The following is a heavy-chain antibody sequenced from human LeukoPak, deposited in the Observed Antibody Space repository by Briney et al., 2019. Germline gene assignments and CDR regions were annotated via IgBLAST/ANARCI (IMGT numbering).Heavy chain of an antibody. J-gene: IGHJ3*02. CDR3: ARAGYSGSYLDAFDI. CDR1: GGTFSSYA. D-gene: IGHD1-26*01. V-gene: IGHV1-69*13. CDR2: IIPIFGTA. Sequence: SVKVSCKASGGTFSSYAISWVRQAPGQGLEWMGGIIPIFGTANYAQKFQGRVTITADESTSTTYMELSSLRSEDTAVYYCARAGYSGSYLDAFDIWGQGTMVTVSS.